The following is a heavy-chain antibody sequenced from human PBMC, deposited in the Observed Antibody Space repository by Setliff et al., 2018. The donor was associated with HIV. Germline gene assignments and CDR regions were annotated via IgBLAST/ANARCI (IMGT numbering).Heavy chain of an antibody. CDR2: ISAYNGNT. V-gene: IGHV1-18*01. Sequence: ASVKVSCKASGYTFTSYGISWVRQAPGQGLEWMGWISAYNGNTNYAQKLQGRVTMTTDTSTSTAYMELRSLRSDDTAVYYCARPLAGAVAQGAFDIWGQGTMVTVSS. J-gene: IGHJ3*02. D-gene: IGHD6-19*01. CDR1: GYTFTSYG. CDR3: ARPLAGAVAQGAFDI.